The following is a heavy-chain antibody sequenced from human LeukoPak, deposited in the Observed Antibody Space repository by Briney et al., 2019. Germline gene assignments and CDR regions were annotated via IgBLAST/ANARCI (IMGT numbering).Heavy chain of an antibody. CDR3: ARGLWSGAFDI. J-gene: IGHJ3*02. CDR2: ISSSSSYI. D-gene: IGHD3-10*02. V-gene: IGHV3-21*01. Sequence: PGGSLRLSCAASGFTFSSYSMNWVRQAPGKGLEWVSSISSSSSYIYYADSVKGRFTISRDNSKNTLYLQMNSLRAEDTAVYYCARGLWSGAFDIWGQGTMVTVSS. CDR1: GFTFSSYS.